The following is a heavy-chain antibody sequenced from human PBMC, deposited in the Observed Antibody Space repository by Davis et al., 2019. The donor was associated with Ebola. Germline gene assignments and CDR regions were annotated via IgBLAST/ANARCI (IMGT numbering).Heavy chain of an antibody. J-gene: IGHJ4*02. Sequence: GESLKISCAASGFTFNNHGMHWVRQAPGKGLEWLAVVSSDGNIKHYVDSVKGRFTISRDNADNTLYLQMNSLSTEDTAVYYCARDGRLSYSGSYYVYWGQGTLVTVSS. D-gene: IGHD1-26*01. CDR2: VSSDGNIK. CDR3: ARDGRLSYSGSYYVY. V-gene: IGHV3-30*03. CDR1: GFTFNNHG.